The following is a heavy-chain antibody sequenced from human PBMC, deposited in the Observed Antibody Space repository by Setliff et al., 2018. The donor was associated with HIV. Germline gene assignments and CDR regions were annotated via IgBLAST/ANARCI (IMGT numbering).Heavy chain of an antibody. CDR1: GFVFSDHS. J-gene: IGHJ4*02. V-gene: IGHV3-48*01. CDR2: ITATGTTV. Sequence: PGGSLRLSCAASGFVFSDHSFHWVRQCPGEGLEWLSYITATGTTVSYADPVRGRFVISRDSVTNSLYLQMSSLRAEDTAVYFCVRDINWAFDYWGQGILVTVSS. CDR3: VRDINWAFDY. D-gene: IGHD1-1*01.